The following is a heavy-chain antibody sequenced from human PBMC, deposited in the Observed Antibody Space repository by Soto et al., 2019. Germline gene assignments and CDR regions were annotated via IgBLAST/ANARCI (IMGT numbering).Heavy chain of an antibody. CDR2: ISSSSSYI. J-gene: IGHJ4*02. CDR3: ATRRAPDY. CDR1: GFTFSSYG. Sequence: AGGSLILSCAASGFTFSSYGMHWVRQAPGKGLEWVSAISSSSSYIYYADSVKGRFTISRDNAKNSLYLQMNSLRAEDTAVYYCATRRAPDYWGQGTLVTVSS. V-gene: IGHV3-21*01.